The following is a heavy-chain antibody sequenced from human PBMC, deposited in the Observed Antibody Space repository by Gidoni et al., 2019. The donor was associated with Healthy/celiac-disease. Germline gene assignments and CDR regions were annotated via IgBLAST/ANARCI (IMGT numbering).Heavy chain of an antibody. CDR3: ARGLGAAAGRVMDY. V-gene: IGHV3-30-3*01. CDR2: ISYDGSNK. CDR1: GFPFSSYA. D-gene: IGHD6-13*01. J-gene: IGHJ4*02. Sequence: QVQLVESGGGVVQPGRSLRLPCAASGFPFSSYAMHWVRQAPGKGLEWVAVISYDGSNKYYADSVKGRFTISRDNSKNTLYLQMNSLRAEDTAVYYCARGLGAAAGRVMDYWGQGTLVTVSS.